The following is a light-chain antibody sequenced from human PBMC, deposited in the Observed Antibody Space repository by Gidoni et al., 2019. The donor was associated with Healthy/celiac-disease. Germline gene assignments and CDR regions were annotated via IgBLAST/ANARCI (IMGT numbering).Light chain of an antibody. Sequence: EIVMTQSPATLSVSPGERATLSCRASQSVSSNLAWYQQKPGQAPRLLIYGASTRATGIPARFSGSGSGTEFTLTISSLQSEDFAVYYCQQYNNWPSTFGHXTKLEIK. J-gene: IGKJ2*01. CDR1: QSVSSN. V-gene: IGKV3-15*01. CDR2: GAS. CDR3: QQYNNWPST.